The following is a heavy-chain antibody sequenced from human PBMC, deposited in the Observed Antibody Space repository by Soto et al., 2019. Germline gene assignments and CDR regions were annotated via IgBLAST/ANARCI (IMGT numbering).Heavy chain of an antibody. D-gene: IGHD3-22*01. CDR3: ARRLASSGYWAFDI. V-gene: IGHV1-46*01. Sequence: GASVNVSCKASGYTFTSYYMHWVRQAPGQGLELMGIINPSGGSTSYAQKLQGRVTMTRXXXXXXVXMXLXXXXSEXTAVYYCARRLASSGYWAFDIWGQGTLVTVSS. CDR2: INPSGGST. CDR1: GYTFTSYY. J-gene: IGHJ3*02.